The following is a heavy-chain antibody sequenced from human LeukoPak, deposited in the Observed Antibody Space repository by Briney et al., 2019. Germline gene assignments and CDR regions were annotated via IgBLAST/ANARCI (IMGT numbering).Heavy chain of an antibody. CDR2: IKRNTQGSTT. D-gene: IGHD2-15*01. V-gene: IGHV3-15*01. J-gene: IGHJ4*02. Sequence: PGGSLRLSCATSGFTFNLAWMSWVRQAPGKGLEWVGRIKRNTQGSTTDYAAAVKGRFTISRDDSKNTLYLQIHSLEIEDTGVYYCTTHPGYESYWGQGTLVTVSS. CDR1: GFTFNLAW. CDR3: TTHPGYESY.